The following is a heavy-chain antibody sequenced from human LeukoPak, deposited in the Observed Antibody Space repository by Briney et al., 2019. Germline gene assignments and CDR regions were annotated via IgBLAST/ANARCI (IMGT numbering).Heavy chain of an antibody. CDR1: GGSISSYY. Sequence: SETLSLTCTVSGGSISSYYWSWIRQPAEKGLEWIGRIYTSGSTNYNPSLKSRVTMSVDTSKNQSSLKLSSVTAADTAVYYCARDPGDGNWFDPWGQGTLVTVSS. V-gene: IGHV4-4*07. J-gene: IGHJ5*02. CDR2: IYTSGST. CDR3: ARDPGDGNWFDP. D-gene: IGHD1-1*01.